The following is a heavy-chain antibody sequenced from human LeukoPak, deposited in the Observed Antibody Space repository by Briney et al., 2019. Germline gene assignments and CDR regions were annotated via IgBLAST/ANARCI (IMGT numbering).Heavy chain of an antibody. V-gene: IGHV4-39*01. CDR2: IYYSGST. J-gene: IGHJ4*02. D-gene: IGHD6-19*01. CDR3: ARLSGYSSGWYDY. CDR1: GGSISSSSYY. Sequence: SETLSLTCTVSGGSISSSSYYWGWIRQPPGKGLEWIGSIYYSGSTYYNPSLKSRVTISVDTSKNQFSLKLTSVTATDTAVYFCARLSGYSSGWYDYWGQGTLVTVSS.